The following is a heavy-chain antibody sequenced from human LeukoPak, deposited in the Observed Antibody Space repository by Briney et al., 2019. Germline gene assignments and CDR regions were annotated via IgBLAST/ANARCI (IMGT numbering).Heavy chain of an antibody. Sequence: SETLSLTCAVYGGSFSGYYWSWIRQPPGKGLEWIGEINHSGSTNYNPSLKSRVTISVDTSKNQFSLKLSSVTAADTAVYYCARPSRGYSYGNFDYWGQGTLVTVSS. CDR3: ARPSRGYSYGNFDY. D-gene: IGHD5-18*01. V-gene: IGHV4-34*01. CDR1: GGSFSGYY. J-gene: IGHJ4*02. CDR2: INHSGST.